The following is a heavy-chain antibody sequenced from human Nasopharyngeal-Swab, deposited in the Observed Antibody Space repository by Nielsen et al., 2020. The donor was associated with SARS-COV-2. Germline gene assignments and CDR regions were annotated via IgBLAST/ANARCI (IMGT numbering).Heavy chain of an antibody. J-gene: IGHJ4*02. CDR2: INSDGSST. D-gene: IGHD1-1*01. V-gene: IGHV3-NL1*01. Sequence: GESLKISCAASGFTFSSYGMHWVRQAPGKGLVWLSRINSDGSSTYYADSVKGRFTISRDNSKNTLYLQMNSLRAEDTAVYYCAKDDGFWNDVLNFDYWGQGTLVTVSS. CDR1: GFTFSSYG. CDR3: AKDDGFWNDVLNFDY.